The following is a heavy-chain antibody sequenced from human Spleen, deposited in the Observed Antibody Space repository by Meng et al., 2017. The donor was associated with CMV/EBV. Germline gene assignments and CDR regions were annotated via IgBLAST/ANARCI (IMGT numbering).Heavy chain of an antibody. Sequence: LSCAASGFTFTTYAMSWVRQAPGEGLEWVSVIYSGGSSTYYADSVKGRFTISRDNSKNTLYLQMNSLRAEDTAVYYCAKFGTASEHYWGQGTLVTVSS. CDR3: AKFGTASEHY. CDR1: GFTFTTYA. J-gene: IGHJ4*02. V-gene: IGHV3-23*03. D-gene: IGHD1-14*01. CDR2: IYSGGSST.